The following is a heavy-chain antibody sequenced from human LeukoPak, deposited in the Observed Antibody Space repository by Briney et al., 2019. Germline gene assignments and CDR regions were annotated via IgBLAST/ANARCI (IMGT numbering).Heavy chain of an antibody. J-gene: IGHJ4*02. V-gene: IGHV3-48*01. CDR2: ISGSSSFI. CDR1: GFTFRTYS. Sequence: GGSLRLSCAASGFTFRTYSMNWVRQAPGKGLEWVSYISGSSSFIYYAESVKGRFTISRDNAKNSLYLQLNSLRAEDTAVYYCARDPNIYYGSGSYFDYWGQGTLVTVSS. D-gene: IGHD3-10*01. CDR3: ARDPNIYYGSGSYFDY.